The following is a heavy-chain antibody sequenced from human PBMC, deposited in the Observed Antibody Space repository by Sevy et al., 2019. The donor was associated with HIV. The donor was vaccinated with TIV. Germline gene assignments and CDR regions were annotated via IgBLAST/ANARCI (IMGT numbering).Heavy chain of an antibody. CDR1: GFTFSGSA. J-gene: IGHJ6*03. V-gene: IGHV3-73*01. Sequence: GGSLRLSCAASGFTFSGSAMHWVRQASGKGLEWVGRIRSKANSYATAYAASVKGRFTITRDDSKNTAYLQMNSLKTEDTAVYYCTRHEKASSGWYFQGNYYYMDVWGKGTTVTVSS. CDR2: IRSKANSYAT. D-gene: IGHD6-19*01. CDR3: TRHEKASSGWYFQGNYYYMDV.